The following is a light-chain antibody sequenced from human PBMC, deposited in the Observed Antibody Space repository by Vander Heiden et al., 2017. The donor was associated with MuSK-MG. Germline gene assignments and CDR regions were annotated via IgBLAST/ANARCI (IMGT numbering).Light chain of an antibody. J-gene: IGKJ1*01. CDR3: QESDSTPRT. CDR1: QSIATS. V-gene: IGKV1-39*01. Sequence: DIQMTQSPSSLPASVGDRVTITCRASQSIATSLNWYQQKPGKAPKLLIYAASNLQSGVPSRFSGRGSGTGFTLIISGLQPEDFATYFCQESDSTPRTFGQGTKVEIK. CDR2: AAS.